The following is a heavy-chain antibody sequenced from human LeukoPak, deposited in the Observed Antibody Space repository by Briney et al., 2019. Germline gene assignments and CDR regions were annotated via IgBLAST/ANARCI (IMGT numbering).Heavy chain of an antibody. CDR3: AGGWEPLMVTAIPGTY. J-gene: IGHJ4*02. D-gene: IGHD2-21*02. Sequence: PGGSLRLSCIISGFPFDTYGMHWARQAPGKGLEWLTLISHDGNIRYYADSVKGRFTVSRDNSKNMVYLQMNGLRTEDTAVYYCAGGWEPLMVTAIPGTYWGQGTRVTVSS. CDR1: GFPFDTYG. CDR2: ISHDGNIR. V-gene: IGHV3-30*03.